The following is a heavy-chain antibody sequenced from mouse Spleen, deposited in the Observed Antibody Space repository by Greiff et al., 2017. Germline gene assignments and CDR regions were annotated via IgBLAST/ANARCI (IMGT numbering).Heavy chain of an antibody. V-gene: IGHV1-54*03. CDR2: INPGSGGT. D-gene: IGHD2-4*01. CDR3: ARSSTMITTKVRAWFAY. Sequence: QVQLQQSGAELVRPGTSVKVSCKASGYAFTNYLIEWVKQRPGQGLEWIGVINPGSGGTNYNEKFKGKATLTADKSSSTAYMQLSSLTSDDSAVYFCARSSTMITTKVRAWFAYWGQGTLVTVSA. CDR1: GYAFTNYL. J-gene: IGHJ3*01.